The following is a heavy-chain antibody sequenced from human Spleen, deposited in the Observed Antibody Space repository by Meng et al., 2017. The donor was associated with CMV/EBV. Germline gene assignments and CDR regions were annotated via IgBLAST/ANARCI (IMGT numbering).Heavy chain of an antibody. J-gene: IGHJ6*02. CDR2: IWYDGSNK. D-gene: IGHD2-2*01. V-gene: IGHV3-33*06. CDR1: GFTFSSYG. Sequence: GESLKISCAASGFTFSSYGMHWVRQAPGKGLEWVAVIWYDGSNKYYADSVKGRFTISRDNSKNTLYLQMNSLRAEDTAVYYCAKDIVVVPAVSSYYYYGMDVWGQGTTVTVSS. CDR3: AKDIVVVPAVSSYYYYGMDV.